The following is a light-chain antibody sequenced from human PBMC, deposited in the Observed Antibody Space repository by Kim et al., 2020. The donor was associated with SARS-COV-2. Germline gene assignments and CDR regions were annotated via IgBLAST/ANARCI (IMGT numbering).Light chain of an antibody. CDR3: CSYVGNDIYV. CDR2: EVT. CDR1: NNDVGSYTL. Sequence: GQSITISCTGSNNDVGSYTLVSWYHQYPGKAPKLMIYEVTKRPSGVSNRFSGSKSGNTASLTISGLQAEDEADYYCCSYVGNDIYVYGTGTKVTVL. J-gene: IGLJ1*01. V-gene: IGLV2-23*02.